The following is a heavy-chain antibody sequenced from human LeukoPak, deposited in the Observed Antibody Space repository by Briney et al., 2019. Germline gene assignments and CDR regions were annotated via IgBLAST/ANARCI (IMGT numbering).Heavy chain of an antibody. CDR2: FDPEDGET. D-gene: IGHD3-10*01. V-gene: IGHV1-24*01. CDR1: GYTLTELS. Sequence: GASVKVSCKVSGYTLTELSMHWVRQAPGKGLEWMGGFDPEDGETVYAQKFQGRVTMTEDTSTDTAYMELSSLRSDDTPVYYCAKGGSLSYYNFDYWGQGTLVSVSS. J-gene: IGHJ4*02. CDR3: AKGGSLSYYNFDY.